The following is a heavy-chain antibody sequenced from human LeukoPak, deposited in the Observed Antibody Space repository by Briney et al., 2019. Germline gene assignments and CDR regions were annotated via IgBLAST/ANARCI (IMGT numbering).Heavy chain of an antibody. CDR1: GFAFSSHG. CDR2: IRFNGSTK. D-gene: IGHD3-10*01. Sequence: GGSLRLSCAASGFAFSSHGMHWVRQAPGKGLEWVTFIRFNGSTKYYIDSVRGRFTISRDNPRNTLYLQMNSLRPEDTAVYYCARDAYYYVSGTYFYGSGPGAPDYWGQGTLVTVSP. CDR3: ARDAYYYVSGTYFYGSGPGAPDY. V-gene: IGHV3-30*02. J-gene: IGHJ4*02.